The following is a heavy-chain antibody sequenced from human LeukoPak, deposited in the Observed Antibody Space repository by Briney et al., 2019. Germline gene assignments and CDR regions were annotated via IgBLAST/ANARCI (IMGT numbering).Heavy chain of an antibody. J-gene: IGHJ4*02. V-gene: IGHV1-69*06. CDR3: ARVLSKRRGSYQLGNFDY. Sequence: GASVKVSCKASGGTFSSYAISWVRQAPGQGLEWMGGIIPIFGTANYAQKFQGRVTITADKSTSTAYMELSSLRSEDTAVYYCARVLSKRRGSYQLGNFDYWGQGTLVTVSS. CDR1: GGTFSSYA. D-gene: IGHD1-26*01. CDR2: IIPIFGTA.